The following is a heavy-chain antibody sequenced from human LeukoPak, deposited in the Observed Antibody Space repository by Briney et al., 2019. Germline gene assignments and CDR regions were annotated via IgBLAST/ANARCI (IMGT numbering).Heavy chain of an antibody. J-gene: IGHJ4*02. CDR3: ARDRRGADTDFDY. D-gene: IGHD1-26*01. CDR2: IKSDGSWP. V-gene: IGHV3-74*01. CDR1: GFTFSNYW. Sequence: PGGSLRLSCAASGFTFSNYWMHWVRQAPGKGLVWVSRIKSDGSWPISADSVKGRFTISRDNAKNTLYLEMNSLRAEDTAVYYCARDRRGADTDFDYWGQGTLVTVSS.